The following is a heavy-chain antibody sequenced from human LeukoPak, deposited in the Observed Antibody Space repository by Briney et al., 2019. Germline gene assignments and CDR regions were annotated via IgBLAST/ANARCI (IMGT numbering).Heavy chain of an antibody. CDR1: GFTFSSYG. V-gene: IGHV3-74*01. D-gene: IGHD6-13*01. CDR3: ARLVQSSIAADFFDY. Sequence: KTGGSLRLSCAASGFTFSSYGMHWVRQAPGKGLVWVSRINSDGSSTSYADSVKGRFTISRDNAKNTLYLQMNSLRAEDTAVYYCARLVQSSIAADFFDYWGQGTLVTVSS. CDR2: INSDGSST. J-gene: IGHJ4*02.